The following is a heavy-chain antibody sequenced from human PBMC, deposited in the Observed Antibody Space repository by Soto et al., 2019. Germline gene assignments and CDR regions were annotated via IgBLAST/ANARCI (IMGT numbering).Heavy chain of an antibody. CDR1: GLTFSSYW. CDR2: INSDGSST. CDR3: ACSGSYRYYGMDD. D-gene: IGHD3-10*02. J-gene: IGHJ6*02. V-gene: IGHV3-74*01. Sequence: EVQLVESGGGLVQRGGSLRLSCAASGLTFSSYWMHWVRQAPGKGLVWVSRINSDGSSTSYADSVKGRVTISRDNAKNTLSLQMNSLRAEDAAVYYCACSGSYRYYGMDDWGQGTMVTVSS.